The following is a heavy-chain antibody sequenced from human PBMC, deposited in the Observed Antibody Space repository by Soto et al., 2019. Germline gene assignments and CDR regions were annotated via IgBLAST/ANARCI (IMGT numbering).Heavy chain of an antibody. V-gene: IGHV4-34*01. D-gene: IGHD3-22*01. CDR1: GGSLSGYY. Sequence: PSETLSLTCAVYGGSLSGYYWSWIRQPPGKGLEWIGEINHSGSTNYNPSLKSRVTISVDTSKNQFSLKLSSVTAADTAVYYCASMFYYDSSGFQARDSWFDPWGQGTLVTVSS. CDR2: INHSGST. J-gene: IGHJ5*02. CDR3: ASMFYYDSSGFQARDSWFDP.